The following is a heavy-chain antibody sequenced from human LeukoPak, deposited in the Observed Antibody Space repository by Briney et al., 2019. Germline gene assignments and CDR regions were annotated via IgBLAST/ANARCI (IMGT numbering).Heavy chain of an antibody. CDR2: IWYDGSNK. V-gene: IGHV3-33*01. CDR3: ARDLSMTTVTLDY. J-gene: IGHJ4*02. Sequence: GGSLRLSCAASGFTFSSYAMHWVRQAPGKGPEWVAVIWYDGSNKYYADSVKGRFTISRDNSKNTLYLQMNSLRAEDTAVYYCARDLSMTTVTLDYWGQGTLVTVSS. CDR1: GFTFSSYA. D-gene: IGHD4-17*01.